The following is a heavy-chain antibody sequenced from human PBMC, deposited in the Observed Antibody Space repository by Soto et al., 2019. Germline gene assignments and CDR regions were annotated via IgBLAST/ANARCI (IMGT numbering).Heavy chain of an antibody. V-gene: IGHV3-48*01. Sequence: GGSLRLSCAASGFTFSSYSMNWVRQAPGKGLEWVSYISSSSSTIYYADSVKGRFTISRDNAKNSLYLQMNSLRAEDTAVYYCARGSHLTFGVTLGDFDYWGQGTLVTVSS. J-gene: IGHJ4*02. CDR2: ISSSSSTI. CDR1: GFTFSSYS. D-gene: IGHD3-3*01. CDR3: ARGSHLTFGVTLGDFDY.